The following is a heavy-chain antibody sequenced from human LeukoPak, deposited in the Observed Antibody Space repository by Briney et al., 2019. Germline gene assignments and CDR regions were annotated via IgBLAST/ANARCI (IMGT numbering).Heavy chain of an antibody. CDR1: EITVASNY. D-gene: IGHD3-22*01. CDR3: ARGIEVVVIGSYYFDY. Sequence: PGGSLRLSCAASEITVASNYMIWVRQAPGKGLEWVSLIYSGGSTYYADSVKGRFTISRDISNNTLYLQMNRLRAEDTAVYYCARGIEVVVIGSYYFDYWGQGTLVTVSS. CDR2: IYSGGST. J-gene: IGHJ4*02. V-gene: IGHV3-66*01.